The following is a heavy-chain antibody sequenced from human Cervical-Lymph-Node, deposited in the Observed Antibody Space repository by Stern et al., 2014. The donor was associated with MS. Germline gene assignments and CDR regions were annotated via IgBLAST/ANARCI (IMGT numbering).Heavy chain of an antibody. D-gene: IGHD2-21*02. J-gene: IGHJ6*02. Sequence: VQLVESRAEVLKPGSSVKVSCKASGGTFSNYDISWVRQAPGQGLEWMGGIVPIFGRPTVAKKFQDRVDITANESTSTANIELSSLRSKDTAVYYCASGRDGSQYYGMDVWGQGTTVTVSS. CDR1: GGTFSNYD. V-gene: IGHV1-69*01. CDR3: ASGRDGSQYYGMDV. CDR2: IVPIFGRP.